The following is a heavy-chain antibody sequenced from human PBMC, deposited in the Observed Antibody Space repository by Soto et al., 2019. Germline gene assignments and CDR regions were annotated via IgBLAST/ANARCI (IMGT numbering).Heavy chain of an antibody. CDR3: AKRGYGRYNWFDP. V-gene: IGHV3-30*18. J-gene: IGHJ5*02. CDR2: ISYDGSNK. Sequence: GGSLRRSCAASGFTFSSYGMHWVRQAPGKGLEWVAVISYDGSNKYYADSVKGRFTISRDNSKNTLYLQMNSLRAEDTAVYYCAKRGYGRYNWFDPWGQGTLVTVSS. CDR1: GFTFSSYG. D-gene: IGHD5-18*01.